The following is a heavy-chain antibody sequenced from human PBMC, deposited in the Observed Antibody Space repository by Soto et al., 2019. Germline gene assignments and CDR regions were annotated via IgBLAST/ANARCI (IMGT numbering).Heavy chain of an antibody. CDR3: ASLLHDP. CDR2: ISSSSSYI. Sequence: PGGSLRLSCAASGVTFSSHGMNWVRQAPGKGLEWVSSISSSSSYIYYADSVKGRFTISRDNAKNSLYLQMNSLRAEDTAVYYCASLLHDPWGQGTLVTVPS. J-gene: IGHJ5*02. CDR1: GVTFSSHG. D-gene: IGHD2-15*01. V-gene: IGHV3-21*01.